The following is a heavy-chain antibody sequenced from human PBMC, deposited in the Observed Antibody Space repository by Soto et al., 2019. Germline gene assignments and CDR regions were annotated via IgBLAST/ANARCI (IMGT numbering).Heavy chain of an antibody. CDR2: IYYSGST. Sequence: SSETLSLTCTVSGGSISSSSYYWGWIRQPPGKGLEWIGSIYYSGSTYYNPSLKSRVTISVDTSKNQFSLKLSSVTAADTAVYYCAQYITMVRGVPYYYYGMDVWAQGTTVTVSS. CDR1: GGSISSSSYY. V-gene: IGHV4-39*01. D-gene: IGHD3-10*01. CDR3: AQYITMVRGVPYYYYGMDV. J-gene: IGHJ6*02.